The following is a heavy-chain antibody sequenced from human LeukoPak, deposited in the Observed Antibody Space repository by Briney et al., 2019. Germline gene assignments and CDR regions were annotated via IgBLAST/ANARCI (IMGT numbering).Heavy chain of an antibody. D-gene: IGHD2-15*01. CDR1: GFNFINYW. Sequence: PGGSLRLSCAASGFNFINYWMSWVRQAPGKGLEWVANVKEDVAKKQYVDSVKGRFTISRDNAKNSLHLQMDSLRAEDTAVYYCVSQEVVPHWGQGTLVSVSS. V-gene: IGHV3-7*01. J-gene: IGHJ4*02. CDR3: VSQEVVPH. CDR2: VKEDVAKK.